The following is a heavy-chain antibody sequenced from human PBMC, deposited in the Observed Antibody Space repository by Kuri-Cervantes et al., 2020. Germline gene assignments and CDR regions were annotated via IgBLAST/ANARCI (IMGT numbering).Heavy chain of an antibody. CDR1: GFTFSSYG. V-gene: IGHV3-33*01. Sequence: GGSLRLSCAASGFTFSSYGMHWVRQAPGKGLEWVAVIWYDGSNKYYADSVKGRFTISRDNSKNTLYLQMNSLRAEDTAVYYCARDLRYCSSTSCFAFYGMDVWGQGTTVTVSS. CDR3: ARDLRYCSSTSCFAFYGMDV. D-gene: IGHD2-2*01. J-gene: IGHJ6*02. CDR2: IWYDGSNK.